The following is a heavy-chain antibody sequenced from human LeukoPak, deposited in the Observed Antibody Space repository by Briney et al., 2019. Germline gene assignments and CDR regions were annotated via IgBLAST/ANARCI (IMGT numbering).Heavy chain of an antibody. Sequence: GESLKISCKGSGYSFTSYWIGWVRQMPGKGLEWMGIVYPGDSDTRYSPSFQGQVTISADKSISTAYLQWSSLKASDTAMYYCARPVDTAMVHFDYWGQGTLVTVSS. D-gene: IGHD5-18*01. CDR2: VYPGDSDT. V-gene: IGHV5-51*01. CDR1: GYSFTSYW. CDR3: ARPVDTAMVHFDY. J-gene: IGHJ4*02.